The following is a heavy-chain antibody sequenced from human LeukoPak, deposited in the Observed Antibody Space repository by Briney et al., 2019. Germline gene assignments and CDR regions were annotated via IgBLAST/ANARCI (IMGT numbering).Heavy chain of an antibody. CDR2: ISSSSGTI. V-gene: IGHV3-48*02. CDR3: AVFSDY. J-gene: IGHJ4*02. CDR1: GYSFRNYS. Sequence: PGGSLRLSCGASGYSFRNYSMKWVRQAPGEGGVWVSYISSSSGTIYYAGSVKGRFTISRDNAKNALYLQMNSLRDEDTVVYYCAVFSDYWGGRPRVTVP.